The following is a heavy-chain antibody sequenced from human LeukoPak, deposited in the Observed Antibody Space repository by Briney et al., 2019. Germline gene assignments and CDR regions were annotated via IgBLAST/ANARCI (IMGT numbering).Heavy chain of an antibody. CDR3: AKYIANNWFDP. J-gene: IGHJ5*02. V-gene: IGHV3-23*01. CDR1: EFTFSSYA. CDR2: ISGSGGST. Sequence: GASLRLSCAASEFTFSSYAMSWVRQAPGKGLEWVSAISGSGGSTYYADSVKGRFTISRDNSKNTLSLQMNSLRAEDTAVYYCAKYIANNWFDPWGQGTLVTVSS.